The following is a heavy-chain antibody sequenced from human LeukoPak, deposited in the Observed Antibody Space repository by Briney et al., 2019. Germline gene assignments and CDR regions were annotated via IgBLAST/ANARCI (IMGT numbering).Heavy chain of an antibody. CDR1: GGTSSSYA. J-gene: IGHJ4*02. D-gene: IGHD3-22*01. Sequence: SVKVSCKASGGTSSSYAISWVRQPSGQWLEWMGGIIAIFGTANYAQKFQGRVTITTDESTSTAYMELSSLRSEDTAVYYCARGPSGYDSSGYYHDYWGQGTLVTVSS. CDR3: ARGPSGYDSSGYYHDY. CDR2: IIAIFGTA. V-gene: IGHV1-69*05.